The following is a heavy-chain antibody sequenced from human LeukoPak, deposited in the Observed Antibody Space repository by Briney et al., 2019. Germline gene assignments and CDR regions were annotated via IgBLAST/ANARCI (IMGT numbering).Heavy chain of an antibody. J-gene: IGHJ3*02. CDR3: ATSELRRLDAFDI. CDR2: MNPNSGNT. V-gene: IGHV1-8*03. Sequence: ASVKVSCKASGYTFTSYDINWVRQATGQGLEWMGWMNPNSGNTGYAQKFQGRVTITRNTSISTAYMELSSLRSEDTAVYYCATSELRRLDAFDIWGQGTMVTVSS. D-gene: IGHD1-26*01. CDR1: GYTFTSYD.